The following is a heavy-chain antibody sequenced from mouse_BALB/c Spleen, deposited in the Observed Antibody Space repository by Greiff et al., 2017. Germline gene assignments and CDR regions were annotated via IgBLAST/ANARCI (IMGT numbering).Heavy chain of an antibody. CDR3: TRVRGYGNYLWFAY. J-gene: IGHJ3*01. CDR2: IYPGNSDT. CDR1: GHSFTSYW. D-gene: IGHD2-10*02. V-gene: IGHV1-5*01. Sequence: EVQLQQSGTVLARPGASVKMSCKASGHSFTSYWMHWVKQRPGQGLEWIGAIYPGNSDTSYNQKFKGKAKLTAVTSASTAYMELSSLTNEDSAVYYCTRVRGYGNYLWFAYWGQGTLVTVSA.